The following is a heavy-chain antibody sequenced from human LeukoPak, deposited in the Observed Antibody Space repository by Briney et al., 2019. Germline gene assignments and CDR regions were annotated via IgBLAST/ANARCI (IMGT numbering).Heavy chain of an antibody. CDR3: ARGPSYDYDFWSGYYSDY. V-gene: IGHV1-2*02. D-gene: IGHD3-3*01. CDR1: GYTFTGYY. J-gene: IGHJ4*02. Sequence: GASVKVSCKASGYTFTGYYMHWVRQAPGQGLEWMGWINPNSGGTNYAQKFQGRVTMTRDTSISTAYMELSSLRSEDTAVYYCARGPSYDYDFWSGYYSDYWGQGTLVTVSS. CDR2: INPNSGGT.